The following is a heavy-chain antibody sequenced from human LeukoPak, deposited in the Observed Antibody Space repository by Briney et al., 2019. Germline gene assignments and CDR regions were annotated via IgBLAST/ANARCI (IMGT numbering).Heavy chain of an antibody. Sequence: SETLSLTCAVYGGSFSGYYWSWIRQPPGKGLEWIGEINHSGSTNYNPSLKSRVTISVDTSKNQFSLKLSSVTAADTAVYYCARVEVRWYICYGMDVWGQGTTVTVSS. J-gene: IGHJ6*02. CDR3: ARVEVRWYICYGMDV. D-gene: IGHD4-23*01. CDR1: GGSFSGYY. CDR2: INHSGST. V-gene: IGHV4-34*01.